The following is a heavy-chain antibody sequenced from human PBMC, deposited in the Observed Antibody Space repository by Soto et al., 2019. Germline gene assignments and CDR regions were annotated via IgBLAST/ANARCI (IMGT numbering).Heavy chain of an antibody. J-gene: IGHJ4*02. V-gene: IGHV4-4*02. D-gene: IGHD1-26*01. Sequence: QVQLQESSPGLVKPSGTLYLTCAVSGGSISSSNWWSWVRTPPGKGLEWIGEIYHSGSTNYNPSLKSRVTISVDKSKNQFSLKLSSVTAADTAVYYCARDLGGSYYRGYFDYWGQGTLVTVSS. CDR2: IYHSGST. CDR3: ARDLGGSYYRGYFDY. CDR1: GGSISSSNW.